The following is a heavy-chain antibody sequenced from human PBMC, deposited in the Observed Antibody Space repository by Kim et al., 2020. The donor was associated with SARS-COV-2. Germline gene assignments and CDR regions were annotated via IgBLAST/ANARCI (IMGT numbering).Heavy chain of an antibody. J-gene: IGHJ4*02. D-gene: IGHD3-16*02. CDR3: ARATMITFGGVIDHFDY. Sequence: LKSRVTISVDTSKNQFSLKLSSVTAADTAGYYCARATMITFGGVIDHFDYWGQGTLVTVSS. V-gene: IGHV4-31*02.